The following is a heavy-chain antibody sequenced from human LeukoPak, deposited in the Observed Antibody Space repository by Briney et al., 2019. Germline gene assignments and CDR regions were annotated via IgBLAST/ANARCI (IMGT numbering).Heavy chain of an antibody. CDR1: GYTFDDYA. Sequence: GGSLRLSCEASGYTFDDYAMHWVRQAPGKGLEWVSAISWNSGSIGYADSVKGRFTISRDNGKNSLYLQMNSLRTEDTALYYCAKGHTYGLGESYLDYWGQGTLVSVSS. V-gene: IGHV3-9*01. CDR2: ISWNSGSI. CDR3: AKGHTYGLGESYLDY. J-gene: IGHJ4*02. D-gene: IGHD5-18*01.